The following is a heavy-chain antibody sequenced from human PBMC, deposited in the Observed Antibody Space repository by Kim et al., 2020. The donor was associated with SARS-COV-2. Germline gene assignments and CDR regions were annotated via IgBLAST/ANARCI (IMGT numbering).Heavy chain of an antibody. CDR1: GYSFTSYW. Sequence: GESLKISCKGSGYSFTSYWISWVRQMPGKGLEWMGRIDPSDSYTNYSPSFQGHVTISADKSISTAYLQWSSLKASDTAMYYCARFPQLEPAQTPPYYYGMDVWGQGTTVTVSS. D-gene: IGHD2-2*01. CDR2: IDPSDSYT. V-gene: IGHV5-10-1*01. J-gene: IGHJ6*02. CDR3: ARFPQLEPAQTPPYYYGMDV.